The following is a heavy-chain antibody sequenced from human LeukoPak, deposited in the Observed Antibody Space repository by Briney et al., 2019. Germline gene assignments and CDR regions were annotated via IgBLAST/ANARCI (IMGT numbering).Heavy chain of an antibody. D-gene: IGHD5-24*01. CDR3: ARFRRDGYNSPYFDY. J-gene: IGHJ4*02. CDR2: INHSGST. CDR1: GGSFSGYY. Sequence: SETLSLTCAVYGGSFSGYYWSWIRQPPGKGLEWIGEINHSGSTNYNPSLKSRVTISVDTSKNQFSLKLSSVTAADTAVYYCARFRRDGYNSPYFDYWGQGTLVTVSS. V-gene: IGHV4-34*09.